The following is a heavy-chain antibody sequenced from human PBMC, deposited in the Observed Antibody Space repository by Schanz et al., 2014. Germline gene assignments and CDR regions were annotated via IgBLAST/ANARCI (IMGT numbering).Heavy chain of an antibody. CDR2: IRYDGVNK. CDR1: GFTFSSYG. J-gene: IGHJ4*02. V-gene: IGHV3-30*02. Sequence: VQLVESGGGFVQPGGSLRLSCAASGFTFSSYGIHWVRQAPDKGLEWVSFIRYDGVNKYYADSVRGRFTISRDNSKNTLYLQMNSLIAEDTAVYYCARSSSSWTFFDYWGQGALVTVSS. D-gene: IGHD6-13*01. CDR3: ARSSSSWTFFDY.